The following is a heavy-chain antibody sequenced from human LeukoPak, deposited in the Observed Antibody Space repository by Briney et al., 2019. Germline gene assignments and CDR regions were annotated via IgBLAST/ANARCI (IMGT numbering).Heavy chain of an antibody. D-gene: IGHD3-10*01. CDR1: GGSISSRGYY. CDR3: ARHRYYYGSGSFIPCGYFDY. Sequence: WETLSLTCTVSGGSISSRGYYWGWLRQPPGQGLEWIGKISDSGNTYYSPSLRSRVTISVDTSKNQFSLKLSSVTAADTAVYYCARHRYYYGSGSFIPCGYFDYWGQGTLVTVSS. V-gene: IGHV4-39*01. CDR2: ISDSGNT. J-gene: IGHJ4*02.